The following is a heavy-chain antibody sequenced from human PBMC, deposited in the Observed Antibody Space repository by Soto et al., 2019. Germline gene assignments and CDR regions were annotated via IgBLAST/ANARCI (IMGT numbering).Heavy chain of an antibody. D-gene: IGHD3-10*01. V-gene: IGHV4-31*03. J-gene: IGHJ6*03. CDR3: ARDGFLARNYYYYMDV. Sequence: QVQLQESGPGLVKPSQTLSLTCTVSGGSISSGGYYWSWIRQHPGKGLEWIGYIYYSGSTYYNPSLNNRVTIAVDTSKNQVPLRLSSVTAADTAVYYCARDGFLARNYYYYMDVWGKGTTVTVSS. CDR2: IYYSGST. CDR1: GGSISSGGYY.